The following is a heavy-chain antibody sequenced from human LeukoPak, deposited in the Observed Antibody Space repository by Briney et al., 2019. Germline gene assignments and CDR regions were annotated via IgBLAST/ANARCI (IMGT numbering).Heavy chain of an antibody. CDR2: ISGSGGST. Sequence: ETLSLTCTVSGGSISSYYWSWIRQPPGKGLDWVSAISGSGGSTYYADSVKGRFTISRDNSKNTLYLQMNSLRAEDTAVYYCAKVGVGAMYYFDYWGQGTLVTVSS. CDR1: GGSISSYY. CDR3: AKVGVGAMYYFDY. V-gene: IGHV3-23*01. J-gene: IGHJ4*02. D-gene: IGHD1-26*01.